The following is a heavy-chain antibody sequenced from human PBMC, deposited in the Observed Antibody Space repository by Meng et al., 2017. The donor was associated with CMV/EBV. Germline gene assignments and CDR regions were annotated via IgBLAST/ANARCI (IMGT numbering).Heavy chain of an antibody. D-gene: IGHD2-21*02. V-gene: IGHV4-30-4*08. CDR1: GGSISSGDDY. J-gene: IGHJ3*02. CDR2: IYYSGST. CDR3: ATLVVTAIKNAFDI. Sequence: QVELQESGPGLVNRSQAPSATSAVSGGSISSGDDYWGWIRQPPGKGLEWIGYIYYSGSTYYNPSLKSRVTISVDTSKNQFALKLSSVTAADTAVYYCATLVVTAIKNAFDIWGQGTMVTVSS.